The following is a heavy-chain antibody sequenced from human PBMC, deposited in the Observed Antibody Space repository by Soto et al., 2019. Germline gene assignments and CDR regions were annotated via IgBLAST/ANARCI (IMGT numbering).Heavy chain of an antibody. V-gene: IGHV4-4*02. Sequence: SETLSLTCAVSGGSISSSNWWSWVRQPPGKGLEWIGEIYHSGSTNYNPSLKSRVTISVDKSKNQFSLKLSSVTAADTAVYYCARVALIAVAGTSFHYFDYWGQGTLVTVSS. D-gene: IGHD6-19*01. J-gene: IGHJ4*02. CDR3: ARVALIAVAGTSFHYFDY. CDR2: IYHSGST. CDR1: GGSISSSNW.